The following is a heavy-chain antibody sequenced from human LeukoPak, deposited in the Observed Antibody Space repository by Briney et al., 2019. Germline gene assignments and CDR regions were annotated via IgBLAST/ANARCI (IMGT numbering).Heavy chain of an antibody. CDR1: GGTFSSYA. V-gene: IGHV1-69*04. CDR3: ARASYCSSTSCYSYYYYGMDV. Sequence: SVKVSCKASGGTFSSYAISWVRQAPGQGLEWMGRIIPILGIANYAQKFQGRVTITADKSTSTAYMELSSLRSEDTAVYYCARASYCSSTSCYSYYYYGMDVWGQGTTDTVSS. CDR2: IIPILGIA. J-gene: IGHJ6*02. D-gene: IGHD2-2*01.